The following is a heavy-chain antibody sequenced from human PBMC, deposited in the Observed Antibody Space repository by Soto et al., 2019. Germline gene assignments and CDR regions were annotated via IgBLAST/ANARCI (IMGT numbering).Heavy chain of an antibody. Sequence: GASVKVSCKASGGIFSTYAISWLRQAPGQGLEWMGGIIPLFGTPNYAQRFQGRVTITADESTSTAYMELSSLRSEDTAVYYCARVATVTTLYYYYYMDVWGKGTTVTVSS. CDR1: GGIFSTYA. D-gene: IGHD4-17*01. J-gene: IGHJ6*03. CDR2: IIPLFGTP. V-gene: IGHV1-69*13. CDR3: ARVATVTTLYYYYYMDV.